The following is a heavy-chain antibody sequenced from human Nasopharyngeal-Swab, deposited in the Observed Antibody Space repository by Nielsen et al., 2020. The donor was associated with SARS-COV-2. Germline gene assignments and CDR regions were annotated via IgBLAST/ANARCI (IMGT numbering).Heavy chain of an antibody. J-gene: IGHJ4*02. CDR2: ISSNTTYI. V-gene: IGHV3-21*01. CDR1: GFPFSNYV. Sequence: GESLKISCAASGFPFSNYVMHWVRQAPGQGLEWGSAISSNTTYIYYAASVKGRFTVSRDNANNSLFLQMNSLRAEDTAVYYCAREQTGQNRLFDYWGQGALVTVSS. CDR3: AREQTGQNRLFDY. D-gene: IGHD1-14*01.